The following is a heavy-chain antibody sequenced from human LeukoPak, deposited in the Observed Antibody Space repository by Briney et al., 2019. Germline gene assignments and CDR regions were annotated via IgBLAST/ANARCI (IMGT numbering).Heavy chain of an antibody. CDR2: IIPIFGTA. V-gene: IGHV1-69*13. D-gene: IGHD2-21*02. CDR3: ATLTVQVVPAPQSDY. CDR1: GGTFSSYA. J-gene: IGHJ4*02. Sequence: ASVKVSCKASGGTFSSYAISWVRQAPGQGLEWVGGIIPIFGTANYAQKFQGRVTITADESTSTAYMELSSLRSEDTAVYYCATLTVQVVPAPQSDYWGQGTLVTVSS.